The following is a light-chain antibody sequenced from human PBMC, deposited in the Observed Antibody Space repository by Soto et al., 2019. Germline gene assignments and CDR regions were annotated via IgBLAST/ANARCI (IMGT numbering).Light chain of an antibody. Sequence: EIVLTQSPATLSLSPGERATLSCRASQSVSSDLAWYQQKPGQAPRLLIYDASNRATGIPARFSGSGSGTDFTLTISSLEAEDSAVYYCQQRSNWQITFGQGTRLEI. V-gene: IGKV3-11*01. CDR2: DAS. CDR3: QQRSNWQIT. J-gene: IGKJ5*01. CDR1: QSVSSD.